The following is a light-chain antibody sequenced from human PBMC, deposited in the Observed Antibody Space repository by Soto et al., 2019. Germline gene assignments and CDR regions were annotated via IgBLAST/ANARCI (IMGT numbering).Light chain of an antibody. Sequence: QSVLTQPRSVSGAPGQRVTISCTGSSTNIGTGYDVHWYQQLPGTSPKLLIYGNSNRPSGVPDRFSGSKSGTSASLAITGLQAEDEADYYCQSSDSSRFYVFGTGTKVTVL. CDR1: STNIGTGYD. J-gene: IGLJ1*01. V-gene: IGLV1-40*01. CDR2: GNS. CDR3: QSSDSSRFYV.